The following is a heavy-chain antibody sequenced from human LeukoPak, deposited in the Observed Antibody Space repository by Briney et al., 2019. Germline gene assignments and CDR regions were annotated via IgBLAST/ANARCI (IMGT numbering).Heavy chain of an antibody. CDR1: GFTFSSHS. CDR2: ISPDSGYI. Sequence: GGSLRLSCAASGFTFSSHSLMWVRQAPGKGLEWVSSISPDSGYIYDADSVRGRFTISRDNAENSLFLQMNSLGAEDTAVYYCAPFSAVTHYYFDYWGQGTLVTVSS. J-gene: IGHJ4*02. D-gene: IGHD6-13*01. CDR3: APFSAVTHYYFDY. V-gene: IGHV3-21*01.